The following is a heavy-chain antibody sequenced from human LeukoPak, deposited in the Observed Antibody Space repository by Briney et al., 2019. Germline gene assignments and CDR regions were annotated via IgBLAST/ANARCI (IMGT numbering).Heavy chain of an antibody. J-gene: IGHJ5*02. Sequence: ASVKVSCKASGYTFTNYVMNWVRQAPGQGLEWMGWMNPNSGNTGYAQKFQGRVTMTTNTSISTAYMELSSLRSEDTAVYYCARGITLIRGLIITWFDPWGPRTLVAVSS. D-gene: IGHD3-10*01. CDR3: ARGITLIRGLIITWFDP. V-gene: IGHV1-8*01. CDR1: GYTFTNYV. CDR2: MNPNSGNT.